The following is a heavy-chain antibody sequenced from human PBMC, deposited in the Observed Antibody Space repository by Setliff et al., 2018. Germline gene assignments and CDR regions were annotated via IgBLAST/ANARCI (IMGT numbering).Heavy chain of an antibody. J-gene: IGHJ4*02. Sequence: GGSLRLSCAASGFTFSSYWMSWVRQAPGKGLEWVANIKQDGSEKYYVDSVKGRFTISRDDSKNTAYLQMDSLNTEDTAVYYCIVAGNYFDYWGQGTLVTVSS. CDR2: IKQDGSEK. D-gene: IGHD5-12*01. CDR3: IVAGNYFDY. V-gene: IGHV3-7*03. CDR1: GFTFSSYW.